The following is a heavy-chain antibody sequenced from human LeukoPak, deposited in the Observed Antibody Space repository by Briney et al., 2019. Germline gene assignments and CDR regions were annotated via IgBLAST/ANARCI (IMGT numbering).Heavy chain of an antibody. CDR1: GYTFTGSY. D-gene: IGHD1-1*01. CDR2: INPNSGGT. Sequence: ASVKVSCKASGYTFTGSYLHWVRQAPGQGLEWMGWINPNSGGTNFAQKFQGRVTMNSDTSISTAYMELSSLGSDDTAVYYCARDTTFGYWGQGTLVTVSS. V-gene: IGHV1-2*02. J-gene: IGHJ4*02. CDR3: ARDTTFGY.